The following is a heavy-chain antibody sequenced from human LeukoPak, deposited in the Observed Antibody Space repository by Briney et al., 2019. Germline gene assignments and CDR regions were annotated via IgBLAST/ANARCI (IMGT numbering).Heavy chain of an antibody. J-gene: IGHJ5*01. D-gene: IGHD3-3*01. Sequence: PGGSLRLSCAASGFTFSSYGMHWVRQAPGKGLEWVAFIRYDGSNKYYADSVKGRFTISRDNSKNTLYLQMNSLRAEDTAVYYCAKGRFLEWLRFDSWGQGTLVTVSS. CDR1: GFTFSSYG. V-gene: IGHV3-30*02. CDR3: AKGRFLEWLRFDS. CDR2: IRYDGSNK.